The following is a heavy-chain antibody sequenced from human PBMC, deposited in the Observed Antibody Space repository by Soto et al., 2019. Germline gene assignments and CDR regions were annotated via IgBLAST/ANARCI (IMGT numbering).Heavy chain of an antibody. CDR1: GYTLTANY. CDR2: INPSGIT. J-gene: IGHJ4*02. CDR3: ARPPGSPSDWYYFDY. D-gene: IGHD3-9*01. Sequence: ASVKVSCKASGYTLTANYLHWVRQAPGQGLEWMGMINPSGITNYAQRYQRRGTMTWDASLNTADLEEMSMKSEDTAVYYCARPPGSPSDWYYFDYWGQGTLVTVSS. V-gene: IGHV1-2*02.